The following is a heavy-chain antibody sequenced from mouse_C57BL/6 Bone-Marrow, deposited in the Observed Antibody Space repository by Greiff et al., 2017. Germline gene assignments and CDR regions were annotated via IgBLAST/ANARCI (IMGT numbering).Heavy chain of an antibody. CDR2: IDPSDSYT. Sequence: VQLQQPGAELVMPGASVKLSCKASGYTFTSYWMHWVKQRPGQGLEWIGEIDPSDSYTNYNQKFKGKSTLTVDKSSSTAYMQLSSLTSEDSAVYYCASNDMGDYDFLDYWGQGTSVTVSS. D-gene: IGHD2-4*01. CDR3: ASNDMGDYDFLDY. CDR1: GYTFTSYW. J-gene: IGHJ4*01. V-gene: IGHV1-69*01.